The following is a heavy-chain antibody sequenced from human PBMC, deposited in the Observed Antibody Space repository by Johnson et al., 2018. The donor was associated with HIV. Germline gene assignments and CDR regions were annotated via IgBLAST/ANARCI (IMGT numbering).Heavy chain of an antibody. J-gene: IGHJ3*02. CDR1: GFTFSSYG. CDR2: ISYDGSNK. Sequence: QVQLVESGGGVVQPGRSLRLSCAASGFTFSSYGMHWVRQAPGKGLEWVAVISYDGSNKYYADSVKGRFTISRDSSKNTLYLQMNSLRAEDTAVYYCAKASDAFDIWGQGTMVTVSS. V-gene: IGHV3-30*18. CDR3: AKASDAFDI.